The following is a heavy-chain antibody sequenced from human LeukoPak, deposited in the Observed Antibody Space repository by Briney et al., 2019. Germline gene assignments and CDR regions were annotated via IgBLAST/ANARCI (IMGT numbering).Heavy chain of an antibody. CDR1: GYSISSGYY. CDR3: ARELENTVYNY. V-gene: IGHV4-38-2*02. CDR2: IYHSGST. J-gene: IGHJ4*02. D-gene: IGHD2/OR15-2a*01. Sequence: SETLSLTCTVSGYSISSGYYWGRIRQPPGKGLEWIGSIYHSGSTYYNPSLKSRVTISVDTSKNQFSLKLSSVTAADTAVYYCARELENTVYNYWGQGTLVTVSS.